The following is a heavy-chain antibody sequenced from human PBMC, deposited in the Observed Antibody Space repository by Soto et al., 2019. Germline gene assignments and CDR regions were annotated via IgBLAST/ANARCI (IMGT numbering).Heavy chain of an antibody. CDR2: IGGGGDT. J-gene: IGHJ4*02. Sequence: EVQLLQSGGGFVQPGGSLRLSCEVSGFTFRTYPMSWVRQAPGKGLQWVSAIGGGGDTYYADSVKGRFTISRDNSKNMLYLQLNRLRVEDTAIFYCARHDDTSGYFTDFDYWGKGAQVTVSS. V-gene: IGHV3-23*01. CDR3: ARHDDTSGYFTDFDY. D-gene: IGHD3-22*01. CDR1: GFTFRTYP.